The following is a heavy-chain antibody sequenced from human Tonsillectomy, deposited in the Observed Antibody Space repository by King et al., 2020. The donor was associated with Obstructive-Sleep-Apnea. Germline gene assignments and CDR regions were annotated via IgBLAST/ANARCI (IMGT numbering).Heavy chain of an antibody. Sequence: QLQESGPGLVKPSQTLSLTCTVSGGSISSGDYYWSWIRQPPGKGLEWIGYISYSGSTYYNPSLKSRVTMSLDTSKNQFSLKLRSGTAADTAVYYCARDRGRGVSYYYGMDVWGQGTTVTVSS. V-gene: IGHV4-30-4*01. CDR2: ISYSGST. CDR3: ARDRGRGVSYYYGMDV. D-gene: IGHD3-10*01. J-gene: IGHJ6*02. CDR1: GGSISSGDYY.